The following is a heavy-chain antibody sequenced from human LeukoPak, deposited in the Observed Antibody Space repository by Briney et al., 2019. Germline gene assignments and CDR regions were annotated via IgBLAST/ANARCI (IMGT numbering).Heavy chain of an antibody. Sequence: GGXLXLSCAASGFTFSGHSMTWVRQAQGKGLEWVADINLDLSERFYVHFLYCPFTISIDNADNSMYLQMNSLWAEDTAVYYCGRVIARAIYYWGQGTLFTLSP. CDR2: INLDLSER. CDR1: GFTFSGHS. D-gene: IGHD6-13*01. CDR3: GRVIARAIYY. J-gene: IGHJ4*02. V-gene: IGHV3-7*01.